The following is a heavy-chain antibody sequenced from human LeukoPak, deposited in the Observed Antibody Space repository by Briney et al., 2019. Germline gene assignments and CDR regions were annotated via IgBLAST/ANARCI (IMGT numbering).Heavy chain of an antibody. V-gene: IGHV1-69*04. D-gene: IGHD6-19*01. CDR3: ARSLGARSIAVAGTSAYYYCMDV. CDR2: IIPILGIA. Sequence: SVKVPCKASGGTFSSYAISWVRQAPGQGLEWMGRIIPILGIANYAQKFQGRVTITADKSTSTAYMELSSLRSEDTAVYYCARSLGARSIAVAGTSAYYYCMDVWGQGTTVTVSS. CDR1: GGTFSSYA. J-gene: IGHJ6*02.